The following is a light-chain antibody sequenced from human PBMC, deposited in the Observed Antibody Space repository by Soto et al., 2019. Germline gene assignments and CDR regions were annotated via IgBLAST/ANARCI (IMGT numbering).Light chain of an antibody. CDR2: AAS. CDR3: QQYNILST. Sequence: DIQMTQSPSSLSASVGDRVTITRQASQDISNYLNWYQQKPGKAPKLLIYAASSLQSGVPSRFSGSGSGTEFTLTISSLQPDDFATYYCQQYNILSTFGQGTKVDIK. J-gene: IGKJ1*01. CDR1: QDISNY. V-gene: IGKV1-16*01.